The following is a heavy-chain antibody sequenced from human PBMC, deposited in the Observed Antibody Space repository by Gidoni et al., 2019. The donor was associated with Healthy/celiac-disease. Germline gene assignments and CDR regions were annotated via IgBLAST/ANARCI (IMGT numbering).Heavy chain of an antibody. V-gene: IGHV1-2*06. J-gene: IGHJ5*02. CDR1: GYTFTGNY. CDR3: ARVVDIVVVNWFDP. CDR2: INPNSGGT. Sequence: QVQLVQSGAEVKKPGASGKVSCKASGYTFTGNYMNWVRQAPGQGLEWMGRINPNSGGTNYAQKFQGRVTMTRDTSISTAYMELSRLRSDDTAVYYCARVVDIVVVNWFDPWGQGTLVTVSS. D-gene: IGHD2-2*03.